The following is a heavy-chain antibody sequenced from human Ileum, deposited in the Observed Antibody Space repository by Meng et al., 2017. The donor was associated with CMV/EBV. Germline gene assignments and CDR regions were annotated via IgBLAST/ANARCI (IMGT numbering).Heavy chain of an antibody. CDR1: ADSFTGYH. Sequence: QAQPQQWGAEVFKPSATLSLPHTVSADSFTGYHWTWIRQPPGKGPEWIGEINYRGSIHYNPSLESRVTISLDMSTNQLSLKLNSVTAADTAVYYCVRGNWVSDFWGQGTLVTVSS. CDR3: VRGNWVSDF. CDR2: INYRGSI. V-gene: IGHV4-34*01. D-gene: IGHD7-27*01. J-gene: IGHJ4*02.